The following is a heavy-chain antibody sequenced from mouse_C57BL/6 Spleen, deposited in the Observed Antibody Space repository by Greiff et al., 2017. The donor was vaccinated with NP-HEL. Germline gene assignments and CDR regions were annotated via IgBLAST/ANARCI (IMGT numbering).Heavy chain of an antibody. CDR1: GYTFTSYW. J-gene: IGHJ3*01. CDR3: ARRGHYYGSSPPFAY. V-gene: IGHV1-61*01. D-gene: IGHD1-1*01. Sequence: QVQLQQSGAELVRPGSSVKLSCKASGYTFTSYWMDWVKQRPGQGLEWIGNIYPSDSETHYNQKFKDKATLTVDISSSTAYMQLSSLTSEDSAVYYCARRGHYYGSSPPFAYWGQGTLVTVSA. CDR2: IYPSDSET.